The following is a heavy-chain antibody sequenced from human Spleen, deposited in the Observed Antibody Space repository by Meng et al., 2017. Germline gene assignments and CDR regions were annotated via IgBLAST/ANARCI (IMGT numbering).Heavy chain of an antibody. V-gene: IGHV3-74*01. J-gene: IGHJ6*02. CDR2: SNWNGVTT. Sequence: GESLKISCAASGFTFSSYWMHWVRQTPGKGLVWVSGSNWNGVTTSYADSVKGRFTISRDNAKNSLYLQMNSLRAEDTAVYYCARGRAATYLDVWGQGTTVTVSS. D-gene: IGHD2-15*01. CDR1: GFTFSSYW. CDR3: ARGRAATYLDV.